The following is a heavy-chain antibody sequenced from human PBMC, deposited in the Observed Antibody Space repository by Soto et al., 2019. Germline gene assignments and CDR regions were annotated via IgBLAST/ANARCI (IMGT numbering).Heavy chain of an antibody. CDR1: GFTFSSDG. Sequence: QVQLVESGGGVVQPGRSLRLSCAASGFTFSSDGMHWVRQAPGQGLAWVAIIWHDGSNKYYADSVKGRFTISRDNTKNTLYLQMDSLRVDDTAVYYCARVIAAPAGKGVDYWGQGTLGTVSS. CDR2: IWHDGSNK. D-gene: IGHD6-13*01. CDR3: ARVIAAPAGKGVDY. V-gene: IGHV3-33*01. J-gene: IGHJ4*02.